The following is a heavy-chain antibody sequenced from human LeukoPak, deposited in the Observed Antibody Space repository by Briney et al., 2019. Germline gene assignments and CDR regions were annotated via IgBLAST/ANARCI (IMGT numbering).Heavy chain of an antibody. CDR2: INHSGST. D-gene: IGHD3-3*01. Sequence: PSQTLSLTCAVSGGSISSGGYSWSWIRQPPGKGLEWIGYINHSGSTYYNPSLKSRVTISVDRSKNQFSLKLSSVTAADTAVYYCARFWSGYYLDWGQGTLVTVSS. J-gene: IGHJ4*02. V-gene: IGHV4-30-2*01. CDR1: GGSISSGGYS. CDR3: ARFWSGYYLD.